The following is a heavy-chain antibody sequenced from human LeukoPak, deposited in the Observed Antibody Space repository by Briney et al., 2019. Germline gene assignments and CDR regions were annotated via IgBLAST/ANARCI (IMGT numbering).Heavy chain of an antibody. V-gene: IGHV4-59*01. CDR1: GVSISPYY. J-gene: IGHJ4*01. D-gene: IGHD6-19*01. Sequence: PSETLSLTCTVSGVSISPYYWSWIRQPPGKGLEWIGYIYYSGSTTYNPSLKSPVTIPVDTSRNQFSLKLSSVTAADTAVYYCARGAGAFDYWGHGTLVTVSS. CDR3: ARGAGAFDY. CDR2: IYYSGST.